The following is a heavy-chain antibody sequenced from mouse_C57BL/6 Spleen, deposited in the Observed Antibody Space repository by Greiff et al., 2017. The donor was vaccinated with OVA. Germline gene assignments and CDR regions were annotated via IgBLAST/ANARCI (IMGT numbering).Heavy chain of an antibody. J-gene: IGHJ4*01. CDR2: IYPGDGDT. D-gene: IGHD1-1*01. CDR1: GYAFSSSW. V-gene: IGHV1-82*01. CDR3: ARSGTTVVATYYAMDY. Sequence: QVQLQQSGPELVKPGASVKISCKASGYAFSSSWMNWVKQRPGTGLEWIGRIYPGDGDTNYNGKFKGKATLTADKSSSTAYMQLSSLTSEDSAVYFCARSGTTVVATYYAMDYGGQGTSVTVSS.